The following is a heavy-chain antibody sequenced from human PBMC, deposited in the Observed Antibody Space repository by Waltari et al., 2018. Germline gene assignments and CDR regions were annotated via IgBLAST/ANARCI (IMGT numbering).Heavy chain of an antibody. CDR1: GGTFSSYS. CDR2: SIPSFGTA. CDR3: AARRDGYNYDYFDY. J-gene: IGHJ4*02. D-gene: IGHD5-12*01. Sequence: QVQLVQSGAEVKKPGSSVKVSCKASGGTFSSYSISWVRQAPGQGLEQMGGSIPSFGTANYAQKVQGRVTITADESTSTAYMELSSLRSEDTAVYYCAARRDGYNYDYFDYWGQGTLVTVSS. V-gene: IGHV1-69*12.